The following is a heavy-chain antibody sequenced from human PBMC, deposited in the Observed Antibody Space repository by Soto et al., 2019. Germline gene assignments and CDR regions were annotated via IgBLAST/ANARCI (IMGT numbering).Heavy chain of an antibody. V-gene: IGHV1-69*01. J-gene: IGHJ4*02. CDR1: GGTFSSYR. CDR3: VRDSGAKLSSS. D-gene: IGHD6-13*01. CDR2: IVPIYRTA. Sequence: QVQLVQSGAEVKKPGSSVKVSCKASGGTFSSYRINWVRQAPGQGLEWVGGIVPIYRTAAYAQKFQGRVTITADESARTSYMELRSLKSQDTAVYYCVRDSGAKLSSSWGQGTLVTVSS.